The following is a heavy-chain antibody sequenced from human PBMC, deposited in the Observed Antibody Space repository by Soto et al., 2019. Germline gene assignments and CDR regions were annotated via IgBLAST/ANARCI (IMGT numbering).Heavy chain of an antibody. D-gene: IGHD1-26*01. J-gene: IGHJ3*01. CDR2: IDWHGDI. CDR3: ARRPAGCGNNLLESFDF. V-gene: IGHV2-70*04. CDR1: GLSLSTNAIR. Sequence: GPTTVTTTHCPPLTCTYSGLSLSTNAIRVTWIRQSTGKALEWLARIDWHGDILYTTALRTRLSISKDTSKSQVVVTFANMDPLDTGTYYCARRPAGCGNNLLESFDFVDPGAMVAVSS.